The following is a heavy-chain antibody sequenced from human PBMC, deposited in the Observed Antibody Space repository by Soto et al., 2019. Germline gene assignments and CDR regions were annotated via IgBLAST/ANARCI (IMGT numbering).Heavy chain of an antibody. D-gene: IGHD5-12*01. CDR2: INPNGGVT. CDR1: GDTFNDYY. Sequence: QVQRVQSGAEVKKPGASVTVSCRSSGDTFNDYYIHWVRQAPGQGLEWMGWINPNGGVTKYAQKFQGWGPMTRDTSIRTVYMQLSRLRSDDTAVYYCARESGGATATLDYYYFYMDVWGTGTTVTVSS. J-gene: IGHJ6*03. V-gene: IGHV1-2*04. CDR3: ARESGGATATLDYYYFYMDV.